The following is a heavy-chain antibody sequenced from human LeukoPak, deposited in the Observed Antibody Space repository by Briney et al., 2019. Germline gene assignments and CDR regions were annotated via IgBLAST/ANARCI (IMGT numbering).Heavy chain of an antibody. CDR3: ARAYKDRSLAGKKEFFQH. CDR2: INSDASST. D-gene: IGHD6-19*01. J-gene: IGHJ1*01. V-gene: IGHV3-74*01. Sequence: GGSLRLSCAASGFTFSSYWMHWVRQAPGKGLVWVSRINSDASSTSYADSVKGRFTISRDNANNFLYLQMNSLRAEDTALYYCARAYKDRSLAGKKEFFQHWGQGTLVTVSS. CDR1: GFTFSSYW.